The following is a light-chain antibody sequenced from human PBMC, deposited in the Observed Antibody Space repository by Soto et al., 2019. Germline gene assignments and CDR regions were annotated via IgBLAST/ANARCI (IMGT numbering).Light chain of an antibody. J-gene: IGKJ2*01. V-gene: IGKV2-30*01. CDR3: MQGSHWPYT. Sequence: VVMTQSPLSLPVTLGQPASISCRSSQSLVSSNGNTYLNWFQQRPGQSPRRLIYKVSNRDSGVPYSFSGSGSGTDFTLKISRVEAEDVGVYYCMQGSHWPYTFGQGTKLEIE. CDR2: KVS. CDR1: QSLVSSNGNTY.